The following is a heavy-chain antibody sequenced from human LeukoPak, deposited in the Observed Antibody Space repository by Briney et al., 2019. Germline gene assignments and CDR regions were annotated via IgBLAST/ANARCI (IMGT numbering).Heavy chain of an antibody. CDR1: GFTFGDYA. D-gene: IGHD3-22*01. CDR2: IRSKAYGGTT. V-gene: IGHV3-49*04. CDR3: SCPMILGY. J-gene: IGHJ4*02. Sequence: PGGSLRLSCTASGFTFGDYAMSWVRQAPGKGLEWVGFIRSKAYGGTTEYAASVKGRFTISRDDSKSIAYLQMNSLKTEDTAVYYCSCPMILGYWGQGTLVTVSS.